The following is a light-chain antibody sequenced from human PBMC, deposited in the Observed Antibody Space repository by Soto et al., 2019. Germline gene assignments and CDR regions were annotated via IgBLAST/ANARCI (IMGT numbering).Light chain of an antibody. J-gene: IGKJ1*01. CDR3: QQSFTTPVT. Sequence: DIQMTQTPSSLSASVGDRVTITCRASQIIGTYLHWYQQKSGKAPKLLIYAASNLQSGVPSRFSGSGSGTDFPLTISSLQPEDFATYYWQQSFTTPVTFGQGTKVEIK. CDR2: AAS. V-gene: IGKV1-39*01. CDR1: QIIGTY.